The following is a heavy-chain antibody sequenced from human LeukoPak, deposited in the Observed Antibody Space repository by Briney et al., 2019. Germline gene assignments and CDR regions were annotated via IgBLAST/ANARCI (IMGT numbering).Heavy chain of an antibody. J-gene: IGHJ4*02. D-gene: IGHD3-9*01. CDR3: ARDRVLRYFDGVFDY. Sequence: GGSLRLSCAASGFTFSSCWMSWVRQAPGKGLEWVANIKQDGSEKYYVDSVKGRFTISRDNAKNSLYLQMNSLRAEDTAVYYCARDRVLRYFDGVFDYWGQGTLVTVSS. V-gene: IGHV3-7*01. CDR1: GFTFSSCW. CDR2: IKQDGSEK.